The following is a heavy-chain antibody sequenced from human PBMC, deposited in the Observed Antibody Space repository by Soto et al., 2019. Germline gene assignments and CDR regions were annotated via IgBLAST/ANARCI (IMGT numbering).Heavy chain of an antibody. D-gene: IGHD2-21*02. CDR3: ARDDGGNLGHDACDI. J-gene: IGHJ3*02. V-gene: IGHV4-30-4*01. Sequence: QVQLQESGPGLVEPSQTLSLTCTVSGGSISSGDYHWSWIRQPPGKGLEWIGYIHYSGTTYYNPSRKSRVTISVDTSKNQFALKLSSVTAADTAVYYCARDDGGNLGHDACDIWGQGTMVTVSS. CDR2: IHYSGTT. CDR1: GGSISSGDYH.